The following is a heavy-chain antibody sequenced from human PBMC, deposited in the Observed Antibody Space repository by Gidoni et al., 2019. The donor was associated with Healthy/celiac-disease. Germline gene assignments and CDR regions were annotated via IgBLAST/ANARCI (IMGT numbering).Heavy chain of an antibody. Sequence: EVQLLESGGGLVQPGGSLRLSCAASGFPFSSYAMSWVRQAPGKGLEWVSAISGSGGSTYYADYVKGRFTISRDNSKNTLYLQMNSLRAEDTAVYYCAKPGDSSGYYLDAFDIWGQGTMVTVSS. CDR2: ISGSGGST. V-gene: IGHV3-23*01. D-gene: IGHD3-22*01. CDR1: GFPFSSYA. J-gene: IGHJ3*02. CDR3: AKPGDSSGYYLDAFDI.